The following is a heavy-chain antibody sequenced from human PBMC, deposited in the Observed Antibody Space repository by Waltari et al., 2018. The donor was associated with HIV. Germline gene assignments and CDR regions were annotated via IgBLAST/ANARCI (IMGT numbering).Heavy chain of an antibody. CDR3: ARGDQWGLFMDSYYGLDV. CDR1: PFWFSRFW. D-gene: IGHD1-26*01. CDR2: INQDATKK. Sequence: EALLVTSGGGVVRPVGSLRLPCEGSPFWFSRFWRVWVRKASGKGLEWVANINQDATKKNYADSVKGRFSVSRDNGKYSVFLEMNRLRVQDTAVYFCARGDQWGLFMDSYYGLDVWGRGTTVIVSS. J-gene: IGHJ6*02. V-gene: IGHV3-7*01.